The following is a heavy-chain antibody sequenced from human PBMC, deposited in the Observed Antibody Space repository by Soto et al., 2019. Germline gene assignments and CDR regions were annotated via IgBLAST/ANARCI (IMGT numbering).Heavy chain of an antibody. CDR3: ARDLHSSGLAFDY. J-gene: IGHJ4*02. V-gene: IGHV3-15*01. CDR1: GFTFSNAW. CDR2: IKSKTDGGTT. Sequence: GGSLRLSCAASGFTFSNAWMIWVRRAPGKGLEWVGRIKSKTDGGTTDYAAPVKGRFTISRDDSKNTLFLQMNSLKTEDTAVYYCARDLHSSGLAFDYWGQGTLVTVSS. D-gene: IGHD6-19*01.